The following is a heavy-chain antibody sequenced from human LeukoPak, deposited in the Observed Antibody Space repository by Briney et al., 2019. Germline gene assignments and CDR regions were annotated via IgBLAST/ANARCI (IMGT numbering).Heavy chain of an antibody. J-gene: IGHJ3*02. CDR2: MRYDGSNK. Sequence: GGSLRLSCAASGFTFSSYGMHWVRQAPGKGLEWVAFMRYDGSNKYYADSVKGRFTISRDNSKNTLYLQMNSLRAEDTAVYYCARDRNSGYAFDGWHDAFDIWGQGTMVTVSS. CDR3: ARDRNSGYAFDGWHDAFDI. V-gene: IGHV3-30*02. CDR1: GFTFSSYG. D-gene: IGHD5-12*01.